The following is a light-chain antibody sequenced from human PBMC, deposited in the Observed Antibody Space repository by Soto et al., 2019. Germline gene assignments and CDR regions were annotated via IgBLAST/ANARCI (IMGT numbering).Light chain of an antibody. CDR2: DTS. CDR3: QQYKIWPLT. V-gene: IGKV3-15*01. Sequence: EVVMTQSPATLSVSPGDRATLSCRASQSVHNTLAWYQQKPGQAPRLLIFDTSTRATDIPVRFTGGGSGTEFTLTISSLQSEDSAVYYCQQYKIWPLTFGGGTKVEIK. CDR1: QSVHNT. J-gene: IGKJ4*01.